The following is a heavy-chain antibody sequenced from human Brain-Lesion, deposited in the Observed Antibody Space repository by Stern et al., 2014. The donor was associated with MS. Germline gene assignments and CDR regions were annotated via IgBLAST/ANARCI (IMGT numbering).Heavy chain of an antibody. J-gene: IGHJ4*02. D-gene: IGHD5-12*01. Sequence: EVQLVESGAEVKKPGESLKISCEASGYLFDDYWIGWVRQMSGRGLELVAIIFPRDSNTRYSPSVQGQVTIPAYKPTSTAFLQGSTLKASDTVMFYWGSSPATPSGYDRFDYWGQGALVTVSS. CDR3: GSSPATPSGYDRFDY. CDR1: GYLFDDYW. CDR2: IFPRDSNT. V-gene: IGHV5-51*04.